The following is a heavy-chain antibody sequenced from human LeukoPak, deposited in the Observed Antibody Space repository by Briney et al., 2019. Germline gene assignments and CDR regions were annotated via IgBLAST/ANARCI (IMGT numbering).Heavy chain of an antibody. J-gene: IGHJ6*03. V-gene: IGHV4-39*07. CDR1: GGSISRSGYY. CDR2: IYYSGST. Sequence: SETLSLTCTVSGGSISRSGYYRGWIRQPPGKGLEWHGSIYYSGSTYYNPSLKSRVTRSVETSKNQFSLKLSSVTAADTAVYYCARGRTGAPINYGSGRQAFYYYYYMDVWGKGTTVTISS. D-gene: IGHD3-10*01. CDR3: ARGRTGAPINYGSGRQAFYYYYYMDV.